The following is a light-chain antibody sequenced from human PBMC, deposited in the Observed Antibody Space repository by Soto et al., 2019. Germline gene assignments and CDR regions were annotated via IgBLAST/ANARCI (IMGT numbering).Light chain of an antibody. CDR3: QQYTL. CDR2: KAS. CDR1: QYISSW. J-gene: IGKJ4*01. Sequence: DIHETLSSSPLSASVGESVPISRRASQYISSWLAWYEQKPGKAHTLLIYKASSLESGVPSRFSGSGSGTEFTLTISSLQPDDFATYYCQQYTLFGGGTKVEIK. V-gene: IGKV1-5*03.